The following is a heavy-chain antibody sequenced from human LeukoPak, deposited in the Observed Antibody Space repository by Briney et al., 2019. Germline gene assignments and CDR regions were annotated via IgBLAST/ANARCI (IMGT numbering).Heavy chain of an antibody. CDR3: ARDPVWSPVSGVFDS. Sequence: GGSLRLSCAASGFTFSIYEMIWVRQAPGKGLEWVSYISSSGSTIYYADSVKGRFAISRDNAKNSLYLQMNSLRAEDTAVYYCARDPVWSPVSGVFDSWGQGTLVTVSS. CDR2: ISSSGSTI. CDR1: GFTFSIYE. V-gene: IGHV3-48*03. J-gene: IGHJ4*02. D-gene: IGHD2-21*01.